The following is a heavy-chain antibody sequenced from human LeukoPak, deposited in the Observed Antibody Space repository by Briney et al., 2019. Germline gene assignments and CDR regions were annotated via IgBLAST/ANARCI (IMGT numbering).Heavy chain of an antibody. V-gene: IGHV3-30*18. CDR2: ISYDGSNK. CDR3: AKKFPGTVAAGPDH. Sequence: GGSLRLSCAASGFTFITFGTHCVRQAPGKGLEWVAVISYDGSNKYYGDSVKGRFTISRDNSKNTLYLQMNSLRAEDTAVYYCAKKFPGTVAAGPDHWGQGTLVTVSS. J-gene: IGHJ4*02. D-gene: IGHD6-13*01. CDR1: GFTFITFG.